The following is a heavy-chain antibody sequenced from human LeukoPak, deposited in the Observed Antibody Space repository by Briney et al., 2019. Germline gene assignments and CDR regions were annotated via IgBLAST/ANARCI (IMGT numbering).Heavy chain of an antibody. D-gene: IGHD2-2*01. CDR3: ARGVPIVPAALGPYYFDY. CDR2: IYYSGST. Sequence: PSETLSLTCTVSGGSISSYYWSWIRQPPGKGLEWIGYIYYSGSTNYNPSLKSRVTISVDTSKNQFSLKLSSVTAADTAVYYCARGVPIVPAALGPYYFDYWGQGTLVTVSS. CDR1: GGSISSYY. J-gene: IGHJ4*02. V-gene: IGHV4-59*08.